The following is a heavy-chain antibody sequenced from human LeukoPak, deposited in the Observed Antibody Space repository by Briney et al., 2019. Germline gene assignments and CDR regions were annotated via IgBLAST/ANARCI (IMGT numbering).Heavy chain of an antibody. V-gene: IGHV3-23*01. CDR2: IDTSGSAT. J-gene: IGHJ4*02. Sequence: PGGSLRLSCAASGFTFSSHGMNWVRRAPGKGLEWVSAIDTSGSATYHADSVKGRFTISRDNSKNTLYLQMTSLRAEDTAVYYCAKDSPVLSFWGQGTLVTVSS. CDR1: GFTFSSHG. CDR3: AKDSPVLSF. D-gene: IGHD4/OR15-4a*01.